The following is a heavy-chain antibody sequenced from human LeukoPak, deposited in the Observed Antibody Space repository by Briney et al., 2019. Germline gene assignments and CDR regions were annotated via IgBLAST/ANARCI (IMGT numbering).Heavy chain of an antibody. Sequence: GGSLRLSCAASGFTFSSYAMSWVRQAPGKGLGWVSAISGSGGSTYYADSVKGRSTISRDNSKNTLYLQMNSLRAEDTAVYYCAKDPGYYYDSSGPYWGQGTLVTVSS. CDR1: GFTFSSYA. CDR2: ISGSGGST. CDR3: AKDPGYYYDSSGPY. D-gene: IGHD3-22*01. J-gene: IGHJ4*02. V-gene: IGHV3-23*01.